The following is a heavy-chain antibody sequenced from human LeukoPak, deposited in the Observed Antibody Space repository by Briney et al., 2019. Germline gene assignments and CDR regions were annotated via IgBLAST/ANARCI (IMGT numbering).Heavy chain of an antibody. CDR2: ICGSGGST. CDR3: AKDFELRFVEWCPAFDY. D-gene: IGHD3-3*01. V-gene: IGHV3-23*01. Sequence: QPGGSLRLSCGASGFTFSSYAVSGVREAPGKALEGVSAICGSGGSTYYADSVKGRFTVSRDSSKNTLYLQMNSLRAEDTAVYYCAKDFELRFVEWCPAFDYWGQGTLVTVSS. CDR1: GFTFSSYA. J-gene: IGHJ4*02.